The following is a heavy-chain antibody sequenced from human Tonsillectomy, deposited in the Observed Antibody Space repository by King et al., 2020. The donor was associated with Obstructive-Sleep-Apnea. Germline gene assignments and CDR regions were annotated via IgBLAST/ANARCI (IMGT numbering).Heavy chain of an antibody. CDR3: ARIRIPQLEQWLVTRVTDHDYFDY. J-gene: IGHJ4*02. V-gene: IGHV2-70*11. D-gene: IGHD6-19*01. Sequence: VTLKESGPALVKPTQTLTLTCTFSGFSLSTSGMCVSWIRQPPGKALEWLARIDWDDDKYSSTSLKTRLTISKDTSKNQVVLTMTNMDPVDTATYYCARIRIPQLEQWLVTRVTDHDYFDYWGQGTLVTVSS. CDR1: GFSLSTSGMC. CDR2: IDWDDDK.